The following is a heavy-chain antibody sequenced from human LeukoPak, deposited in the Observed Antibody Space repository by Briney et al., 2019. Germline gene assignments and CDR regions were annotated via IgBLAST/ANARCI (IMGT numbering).Heavy chain of an antibody. J-gene: IGHJ5*02. Sequence: SETLSLTCTVSGGSISSYYWSWIRQPPGKGLEWIGYIYTSGSTNYNPSLKSRVTISVDTSKNQFSLKLSSVTAADTAVYYCARIGEGPFDPWGQGTLVTVSS. CDR1: GGSISSYY. D-gene: IGHD3-10*01. CDR2: IYTSGST. V-gene: IGHV4-4*09. CDR3: ARIGEGPFDP.